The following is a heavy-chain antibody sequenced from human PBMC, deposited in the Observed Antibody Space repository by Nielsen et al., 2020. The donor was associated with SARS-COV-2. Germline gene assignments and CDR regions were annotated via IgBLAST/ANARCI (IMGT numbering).Heavy chain of an antibody. CDR2: IYYSGST. CDR1: GGSVRNGGSY. V-gene: IGHV4-31*03. CDR3: AKEEIVVVPSRSDLHYYYYMDV. Sequence: SETLSLTCTVSGGSVRNGGSYWTWIRQRPGKGLEWVGYIYYSGSTYYNPSLKSRVSISVDTSKNKFSLNLSSVSVADTAVYYCAKEEIVVVPSRSDLHYYYYMDVWGKGTTVTVSS. D-gene: IGHD2-2*01. J-gene: IGHJ6*03.